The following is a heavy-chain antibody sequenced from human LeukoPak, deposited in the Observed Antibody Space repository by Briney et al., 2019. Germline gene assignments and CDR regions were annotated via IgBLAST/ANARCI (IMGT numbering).Heavy chain of an antibody. CDR2: INPNSGTT. D-gene: IGHD3-10*01. CDR3: ARGDFGSGSHFDS. CDR1: GYTFTANY. V-gene: IGHV1-2*02. Sequence: ASVMVSCKASGYTFTANYVHWVRQAPGQGLEWMGWINPNSGTTTYAQKFQGRVTVTRDTSITTVYMELTRLKSDDTAVYYCARGDFGSGSHFDSWGRGTLVTVSS. J-gene: IGHJ4*02.